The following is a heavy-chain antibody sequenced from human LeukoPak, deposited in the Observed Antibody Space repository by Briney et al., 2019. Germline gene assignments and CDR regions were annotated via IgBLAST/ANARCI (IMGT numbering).Heavy chain of an antibody. CDR1: GYTFTSYA. CDR3: ARDFGRVYYYGSLVDY. D-gene: IGHD3-10*01. V-gene: IGHV7-4-1*02. J-gene: IGHJ4*02. Sequence: ASVKVSCKASGYTFTSYAMNWVRQAPGQGLEWMGWINTNTGNPTYAQGFTGRFVFSLDTSVSTAYLQISSLKAEDTAVYYCARDFGRVYYYGSLVDYWGQGTLVTVSS. CDR2: INTNTGNP.